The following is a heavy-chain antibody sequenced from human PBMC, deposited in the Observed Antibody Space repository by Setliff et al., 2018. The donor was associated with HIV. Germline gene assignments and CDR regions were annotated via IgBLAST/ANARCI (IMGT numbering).Heavy chain of an antibody. J-gene: IGHJ4*02. CDR2: IIPIFGSA. CDR3: ARGRETYLGGVGF. Sequence: AASVKVSCKASGDTFTSYSIVWVRQAPGQGLEWMGGIIPIFGSANHAQRFLGRLTITADYMELSSLRPEDTAVYFCARGRETYLGGVGFWGQGTPVTASS. CDR1: GDTFTSYS. D-gene: IGHD7-27*01. V-gene: IGHV1-69*13.